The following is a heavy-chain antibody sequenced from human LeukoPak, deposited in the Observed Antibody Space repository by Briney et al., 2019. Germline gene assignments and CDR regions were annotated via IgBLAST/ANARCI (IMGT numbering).Heavy chain of an antibody. CDR3: AREDCSGGSCDPAFDY. J-gene: IGHJ4*02. Sequence: PGGSLRLSCAASGFTFGPYTMNWVRQAPGKGLEWVSYISSSSSYIYYADSVKGRFTISRDNAKNSLYLQMNSLRAEDTAVYYCAREDCSGGSCDPAFDYWGQGTLVTVSS. CDR2: ISSSSSYI. CDR1: GFTFGPYT. V-gene: IGHV3-21*05. D-gene: IGHD2-15*01.